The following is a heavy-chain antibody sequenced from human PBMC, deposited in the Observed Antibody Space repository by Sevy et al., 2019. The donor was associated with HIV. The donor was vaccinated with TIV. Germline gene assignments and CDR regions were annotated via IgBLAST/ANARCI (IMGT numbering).Heavy chain of an antibody. V-gene: IGHV3-21*01. Sequence: GGSLRLSCAASGFTFSSYSMNWVRQAPGKGLEWVSSISSSSSYIYYADSVKGRVTISRDNAKNQLYLQMNSLRAEDTAVYYCARDSYCYGSGNYSDDAFDIWGQGTMVTVSS. CDR1: GFTFSSYS. CDR3: ARDSYCYGSGNYSDDAFDI. D-gene: IGHD3-10*01. CDR2: ISSSSSYI. J-gene: IGHJ3*02.